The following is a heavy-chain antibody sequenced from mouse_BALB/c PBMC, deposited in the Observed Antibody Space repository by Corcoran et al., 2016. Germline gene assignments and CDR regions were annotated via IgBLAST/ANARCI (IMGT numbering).Heavy chain of an antibody. CDR1: GYTFTNYG. Sequence: QIQLVQSGPELKKPGETVKISCKASGYTFTNYGMNWVKQAPGKGLKWMGWINTYTGEPTYADDFKGRFAFYLETSASTAYLQINNLKNEDMATYFCARGRYYGSSLDYWGQGTTLTVSS. CDR2: INTYTGEP. D-gene: IGHD1-1*01. CDR3: ARGRYYGSSLDY. V-gene: IGHV9-1*02. J-gene: IGHJ2*01.